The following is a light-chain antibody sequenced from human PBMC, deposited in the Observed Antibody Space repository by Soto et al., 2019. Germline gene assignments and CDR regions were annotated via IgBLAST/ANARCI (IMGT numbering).Light chain of an antibody. CDR3: QQRSNWPLWT. CDR2: GAS. CDR1: QSVSNNY. Sequence: EIVLTQSPGTLSLSPVERATLSCRASQSVSNNYLAWYQQKPGQAPRLLIYGASTRATGVPARFSGSGSGTDFTLTISSLEPEDFAVYYCQQRSNWPLWTFGQGTKVDIK. V-gene: IGKV3-11*01. J-gene: IGKJ1*01.